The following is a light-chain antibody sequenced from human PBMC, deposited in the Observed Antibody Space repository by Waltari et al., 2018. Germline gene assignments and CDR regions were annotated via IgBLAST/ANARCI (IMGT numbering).Light chain of an antibody. J-gene: IGLJ3*02. CDR3: YSYAGSSTFA. CDR1: SSDVGSYNL. Sequence: QSALTQPASVSGSPGQPITISCTGTSSDVGSYNLVSWYQQHPGKAPKLMIYEGSKRPSGVSNRFSGSKSGNTASLTISGLQAEDEADYYCYSYAGSSTFAFGGGTKLTVL. V-gene: IGLV2-23*03. CDR2: EGS.